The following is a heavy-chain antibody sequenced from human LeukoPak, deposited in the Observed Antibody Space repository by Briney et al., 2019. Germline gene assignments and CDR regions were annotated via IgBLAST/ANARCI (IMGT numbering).Heavy chain of an antibody. CDR3: AKATYYCTNGVCYFDY. CDR2: ISGSGGST. D-gene: IGHD2-8*01. J-gene: IGHJ4*02. CDR1: GFTFSSYV. V-gene: IGHV3-23*01. Sequence: GGSLRLSCAASGFTFSSYVMSWVRQAPGKGLEWVSAISGSGGSTYYADSVKGRLTISRDNSKNTLYLQMNSLRAEDTAVYYCAKATYYCTNGVCYFDYWGQGTLVTVSS.